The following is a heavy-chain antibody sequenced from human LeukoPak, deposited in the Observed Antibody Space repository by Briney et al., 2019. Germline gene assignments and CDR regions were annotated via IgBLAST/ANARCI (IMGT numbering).Heavy chain of an antibody. J-gene: IGHJ4*02. CDR3: ARDVLVGDYSRGPEFDY. V-gene: IGHV3-7*01. CDR2: KKQDGSEK. Sequence: GGPLRLSGAPSEFPLIGYWLTWARQPPGRGLGGVATKKQDGSEKYYVDSVKGRFTISRDNAKNSLYLQMNSLRAEDTAVYYCARDVLVGDYSRGPEFDYWGQGTLVTVSS. CDR1: EFPLIGYW. D-gene: IGHD4-17*01.